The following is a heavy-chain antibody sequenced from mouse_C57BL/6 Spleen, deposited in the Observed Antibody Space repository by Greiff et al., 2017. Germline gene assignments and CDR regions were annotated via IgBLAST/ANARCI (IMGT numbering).Heavy chain of an antibody. CDR1: EFTFSNYW. V-gene: IGHV6-3*01. D-gene: IGHD1-1*01. CDR3: TGVLLYGSPFAY. Sequence: DVMLVESGGGLVQPGGSMKLSCVASEFTFSNYWMNWVRQSPEKGLEWVAQIRLKSDNYATHYAESVKGRFTISRDDSKSSVYLQMNNLRAEDTGIYCCTGVLLYGSPFAYWGQGTLVTVSA. J-gene: IGHJ3*01. CDR2: IRLKSDNYAT.